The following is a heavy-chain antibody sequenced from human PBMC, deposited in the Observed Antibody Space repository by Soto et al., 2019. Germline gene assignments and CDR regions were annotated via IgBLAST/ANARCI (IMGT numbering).Heavy chain of an antibody. V-gene: IGHV1-2*04. CDR1: GYTFTGYY. CDR2: INPNSGGT. D-gene: IGHD2-15*01. J-gene: IGHJ6*02. Sequence: ASVKVSCKASGYTFTGYYMHWVRQAPGQGLEWMGWINPNSGGTNYAQKFQGWVTMTRDTSISTAYMELSRLRSDDTAVYYCAREGRTSAVASATLERYYYYGMDVWGQGTTVTVSS. CDR3: AREGRTSAVASATLERYYYYGMDV.